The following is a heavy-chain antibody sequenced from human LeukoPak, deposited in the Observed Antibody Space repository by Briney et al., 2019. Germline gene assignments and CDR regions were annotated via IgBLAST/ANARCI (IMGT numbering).Heavy chain of an antibody. V-gene: IGHV3-7*01. CDR2: IKQDGSEK. Sequence: PGGSLRLSCAASGFTFSSYAMSWVRQAPGKGLEWVANIKQDGSEKYYVDSVKGRFTISRDNAKNSLYLQMNSLRAEDTAVYYCARDDGYGLNAFDIWGQGTMVTVSS. D-gene: IGHD5-12*01. CDR1: GFTFSSYA. CDR3: ARDDGYGLNAFDI. J-gene: IGHJ3*02.